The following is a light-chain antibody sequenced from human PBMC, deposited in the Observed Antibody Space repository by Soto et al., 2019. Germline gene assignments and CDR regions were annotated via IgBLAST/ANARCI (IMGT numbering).Light chain of an antibody. CDR3: SSYTSSSLGV. V-gene: IGLV2-14*01. Sequence: QSALTQPASVSGSPGQSMTISCTGTSSDVGGYNYVSWYQQHPGKAPKLMIYDVSTRPSGVSNRFSGSKSGNTASLTISGLQAEDEADYYCSSYTSSSLGVFGGGTKLTVL. CDR1: SSDVGGYNY. CDR2: DVS. J-gene: IGLJ3*02.